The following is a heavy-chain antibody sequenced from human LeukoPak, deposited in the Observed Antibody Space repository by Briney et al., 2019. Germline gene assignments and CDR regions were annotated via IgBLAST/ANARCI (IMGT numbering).Heavy chain of an antibody. V-gene: IGHV4-59*12. CDR1: GGSISRDY. CDR3: VLQLNAPYYYYMDV. D-gene: IGHD2-2*01. J-gene: IGHJ6*03. CDR2: IYYTGST. Sequence: PSETLSLTCTVSGGSISRDYWSWIRQPPGKGLEWIGYIYYTGSTNYNPSLKSRVTISVDTSKNQFSLKLSSVTAADTAVYYCVLQLNAPYYYYMDVWGKGTTAIVSS.